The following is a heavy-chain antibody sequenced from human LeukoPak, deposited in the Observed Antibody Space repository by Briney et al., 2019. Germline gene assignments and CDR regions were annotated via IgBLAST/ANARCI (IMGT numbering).Heavy chain of an antibody. J-gene: IGHJ3*02. CDR3: TKDIAYSNLSGGPFDI. CDR2: ISWNSGSI. CDR1: GFTFDDYA. Sequence: PGGSLRLSCAASGFTFDDYAMHWVRQAPGKGLEWVSGISWNSGSIGYADSVKGRFTISRDNAKNSLYMQMNSLRAEDMALYCCTKDIAYSNLSGGPFDIWGQGTMVTVSS. V-gene: IGHV3-9*03. D-gene: IGHD1-26*01.